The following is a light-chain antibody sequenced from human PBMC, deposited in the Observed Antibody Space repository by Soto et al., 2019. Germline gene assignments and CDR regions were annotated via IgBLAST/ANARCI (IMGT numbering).Light chain of an antibody. CDR3: QQYGTSPIT. J-gene: IGKJ5*01. CDR2: GAS. Sequence: IVLTQSPGTLSLSPGERSPLSCMASQSVSSSYLAWYQQKPGQAPRLLIYGASSRATGIPDRLSGSGSGKDFTITISRLEPEDFAVYYCQQYGTSPITFGPGTRLDIK. CDR1: QSVSSSY. V-gene: IGKV3-20*01.